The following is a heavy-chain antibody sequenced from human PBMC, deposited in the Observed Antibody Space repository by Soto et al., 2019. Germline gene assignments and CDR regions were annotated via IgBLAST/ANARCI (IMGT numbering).Heavy chain of an antibody. J-gene: IGHJ4*02. V-gene: IGHV4-34*01. CDR1: GGSFNDNY. CDR3: ATSLWFGTQPEL. CDR2: ISRSGTT. Sequence: QVQLQQWGAGLLKPSETLSLSCAVYGGSFNDNYYTWFRQPPGKGLEWIGEISRSGTTKYIPSHKTRATISFDTSKNQVSLKVTSVTAADTAVYYCATSLWFGTQPELWGQGALVTVSS. D-gene: IGHD3-10*01.